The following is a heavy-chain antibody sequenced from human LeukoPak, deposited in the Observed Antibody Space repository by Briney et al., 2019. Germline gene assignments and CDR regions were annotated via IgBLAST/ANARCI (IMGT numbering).Heavy chain of an antibody. J-gene: IGHJ3*02. D-gene: IGHD3-10*01. CDR2: IWYDGSNK. V-gene: IGHV3-30*02. Sequence: GGSLRLSCAASGFTFSSYGMHWVRQAPGKGLEWVAVIWYDGSNKYYADSVKGRFTISRDNSKNTLYLQMNSLRAEDTAVYYCAKSMVRGVASAFDIWGQGTMVTVSS. CDR3: AKSMVRGVASAFDI. CDR1: GFTFSSYG.